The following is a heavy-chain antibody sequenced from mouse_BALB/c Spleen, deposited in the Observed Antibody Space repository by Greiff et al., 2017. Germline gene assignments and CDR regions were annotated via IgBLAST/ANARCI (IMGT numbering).Heavy chain of an antibody. J-gene: IGHJ3*01. D-gene: IGHD2-14*01. CDR2: IDPANGNT. Sequence: EVQLQQSGAELVKPGASVKLSCTASGFNIKDTYMHWVKQRPEQGLEWIGRIDPANGNTKYDPKFQGKATITADTSSNTAYLQLSSLTSEDTAVYYCARGRGTAWFAYWGQGTLVTVSA. CDR3: ARGRGTAWFAY. V-gene: IGHV14-3*02. CDR1: GFNIKDTY.